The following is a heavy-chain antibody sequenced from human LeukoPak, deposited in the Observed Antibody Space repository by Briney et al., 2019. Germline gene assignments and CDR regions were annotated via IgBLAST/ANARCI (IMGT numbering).Heavy chain of an antibody. D-gene: IGHD5-24*01. J-gene: IGHJ4*02. CDR3: ARDQDGYNLFDY. Sequence: PGGSLRLSCAASGFTFGHHGMHWVRQAPGKGLEWVAIIWYDGSEKYYADSVKSRLTISRDNSKNTLYLEINSLRTEDTGVYYCARDQDGYNLFDYWGQGTLVTVSS. V-gene: IGHV3-33*01. CDR2: IWYDGSEK. CDR1: GFTFGHHG.